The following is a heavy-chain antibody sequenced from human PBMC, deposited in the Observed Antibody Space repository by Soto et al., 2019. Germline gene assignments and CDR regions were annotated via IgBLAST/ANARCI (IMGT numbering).Heavy chain of an antibody. CDR2: MNPNNGNT. D-gene: IGHD3-3*01. V-gene: IGHV1-8*01. J-gene: IGHJ6*02. CDR3: ARPYYDFWSGYNYGMDV. Sequence: QVQLVQSGAEVKKPGASVKVSCKASGYTFTSYDINWVRQATGQGLEWMGWMNPNNGNTGYAQKFQGRVTLTRNTPISTAYMELSSLRSEDTAVYYCARPYYDFWSGYNYGMDVWGQGTTVTVSS. CDR1: GYTFTSYD.